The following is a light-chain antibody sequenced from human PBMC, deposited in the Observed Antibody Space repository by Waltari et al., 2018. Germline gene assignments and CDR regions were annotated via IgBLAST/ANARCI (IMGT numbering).Light chain of an antibody. J-gene: IGLJ3*02. CDR1: TGHSSNI. CDR3: ETGGHGTWV. CDR2: VNSDGSH. Sequence: QLVLTQSPSAYASLGASVKLPCTLSTGHSSNIIAWLQQRPAKGPRYLMKVNSDGSHTKGDDIPDRFSGSGSGADRYLTISNVQSEDEADYYCETGGHGTWVFGGGTKLTVL. V-gene: IGLV4-69*01.